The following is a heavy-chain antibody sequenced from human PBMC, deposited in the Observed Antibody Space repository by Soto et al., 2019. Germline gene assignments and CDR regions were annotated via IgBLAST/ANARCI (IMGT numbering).Heavy chain of an antibody. CDR3: ASRNKYSSSLWFDP. CDR2: ISSSSSYT. V-gene: IGHV3-11*06. CDR1: GFTFSDYY. Sequence: QVQLVESGGGLVKPGGSLRLSCAASGFTFSDYYMSWIRQAPGKGLEWVSYISSSSSYTNYADSVKGRFTISRDNAKNSLYLKMNSLRAEDTAVYYCASRNKYSSSLWFDPRGQGTLVTVSS. J-gene: IGHJ5*02. D-gene: IGHD6-6*01.